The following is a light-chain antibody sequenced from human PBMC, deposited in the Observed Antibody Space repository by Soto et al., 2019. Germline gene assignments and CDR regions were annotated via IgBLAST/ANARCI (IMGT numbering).Light chain of an antibody. Sequence: QSALTQPASVSLSPGQSITISCTGTSSDVGNYIFVSWYRQHPGKAPKLMIYDINNRPSGVSNRFSGSKSGNTASLTISGPQAEDEADYYCVSYTTSASYVFGTGTKVTVL. CDR2: DIN. V-gene: IGLV2-14*01. J-gene: IGLJ1*01. CDR3: VSYTTSASYV. CDR1: SSDVGNYIF.